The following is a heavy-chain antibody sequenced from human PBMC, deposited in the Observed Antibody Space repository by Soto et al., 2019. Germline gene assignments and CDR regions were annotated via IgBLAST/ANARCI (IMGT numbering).Heavy chain of an antibody. Sequence: ASVKVSCKVSGYTLTELSMHWVRQAPGKGLEWMGGFDPEDGETIYAQKFQGRVTMTEDTSTDTAYMELSSLRSEDTAVYYCATWWGGGYSRGDAFDIWGQGTMVTVSS. V-gene: IGHV1-24*01. CDR2: FDPEDGET. J-gene: IGHJ3*02. D-gene: IGHD1-26*01. CDR3: ATWWGGGYSRGDAFDI. CDR1: GYTLTELS.